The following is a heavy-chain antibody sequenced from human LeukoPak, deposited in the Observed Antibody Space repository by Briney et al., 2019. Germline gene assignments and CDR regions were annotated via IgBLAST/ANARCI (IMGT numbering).Heavy chain of an antibody. V-gene: IGHV3-23*01. CDR1: GFTFSSYA. CDR3: AEDVLSGTYYYFDQ. Sequence: GGSLRLSCAASGFTFSSYAMNWARQAPGKGLEWVSGISGSGSNTYYADSVMGRFTISRDNSKNTLYLQMNSLRAEDTAVYYCAEDVLSGTYYYFDQWGQGTLVTVSS. CDR2: ISGSGSNT. J-gene: IGHJ4*02. D-gene: IGHD1-26*01.